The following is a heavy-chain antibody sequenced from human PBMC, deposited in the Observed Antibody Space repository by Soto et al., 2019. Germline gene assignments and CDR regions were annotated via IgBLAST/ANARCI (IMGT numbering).Heavy chain of an antibody. Sequence: GGSLRLSCAASGFTFSSYGMHWVRQAPGKGLEWVAVISYDGSNKYYADSVKGRFTISRDNSKNTLYLQMNSLRAEDTAVYYCATRRFEHFDYWGQGTLVTVSS. CDR1: GFTFSSYG. CDR3: ATRRFEHFDY. CDR2: ISYDGSNK. J-gene: IGHJ4*02. V-gene: IGHV3-30*03. D-gene: IGHD3-16*01.